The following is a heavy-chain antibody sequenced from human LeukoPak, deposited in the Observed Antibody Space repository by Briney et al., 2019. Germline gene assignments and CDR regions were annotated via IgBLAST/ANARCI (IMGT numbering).Heavy chain of an antibody. J-gene: IGHJ3*02. CDR1: GYSISSGYY. Sequence: SETLSLTCTVSGYSISSGYYWGWIRQPPGKGLEWIGSIYHSGSTYYNPSLRGRVTISVDTSKNQFSLKLRSVTAADTAVYYCARREAQPMWGQGTVVTVSS. CDR3: ARREAQPM. V-gene: IGHV4-38-2*02. CDR2: IYHSGST. D-gene: IGHD2-2*01.